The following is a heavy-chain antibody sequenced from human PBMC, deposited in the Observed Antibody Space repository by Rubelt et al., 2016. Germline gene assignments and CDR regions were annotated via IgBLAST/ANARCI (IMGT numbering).Heavy chain of an antibody. CDR1: GGSISSSDW. CDR2: IHHRGST. Sequence: QVQLQESGPGLVKPSGTLSLTCVVSGGSISSSDWWSWVRQPPGKGLEWVGEIHHRGSTNYNPTLQSRVSLSVDKSKNQFSRKLSSVTAADTAVYYCARGLFPGIAGLCCWGQGTLVTVSS. D-gene: IGHD6-13*01. V-gene: IGHV4-4*02. CDR3: ARGLFPGIAGLCC. J-gene: IGHJ4*01.